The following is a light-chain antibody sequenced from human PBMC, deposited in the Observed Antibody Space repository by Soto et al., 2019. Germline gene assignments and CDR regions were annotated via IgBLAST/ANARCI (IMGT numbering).Light chain of an antibody. V-gene: IGLV2-14*03. Sequence: QSALAQPASVSGSPGQSITISCTGDSSDVGGYNYVSWYQQHPGKAPQLIIYEVSHRASGISDRFSGSKSGNTASLTISGLQAEDEADYYCSSYKTHDSPTFGGGTQLTVL. CDR1: SSDVGGYNY. J-gene: IGLJ2*01. CDR3: SSYKTHDSPT. CDR2: EVS.